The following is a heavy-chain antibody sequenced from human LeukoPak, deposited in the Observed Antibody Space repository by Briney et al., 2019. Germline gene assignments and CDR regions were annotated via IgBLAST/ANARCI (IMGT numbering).Heavy chain of an antibody. D-gene: IGHD6-13*01. J-gene: IGHJ1*01. Sequence: ASVKVSCKASGYTFTSYYMHWVRQAPGQGLEWMGIINPSGGSTSCAQKFQGRVTMTRDTSTSTVYMELSSLRSEDTAVYYCAREGGAAAGTRRGYLQHWGQGTLVTVSS. CDR2: INPSGGST. CDR3: AREGGAAAGTRRGYLQH. CDR1: GYTFTSYY. V-gene: IGHV1-46*01.